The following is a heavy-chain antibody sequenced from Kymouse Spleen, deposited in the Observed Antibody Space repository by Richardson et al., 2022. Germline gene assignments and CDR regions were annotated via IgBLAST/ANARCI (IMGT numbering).Heavy chain of an antibody. CDR3: ASHTVTTLYYYYYGMDV. CDR1: GYTFTSYA. CDR2: INAGNGNT. V-gene: IGHV1-3*01. D-gene: IGHD4-11,IGHD4-11*01. Sequence: QVQLVQSGAEVKKPGASVKVSCKASGYTFTSYAMHWVRQAPGQRLEWMGWINAGNGNTKYSQKFQGRVTITRDTSASTAYMELSSLRSEDTAVYYCASHTVTTLYYYYYGMDVWGQGTTVTVSS. J-gene: IGHJ6*02.